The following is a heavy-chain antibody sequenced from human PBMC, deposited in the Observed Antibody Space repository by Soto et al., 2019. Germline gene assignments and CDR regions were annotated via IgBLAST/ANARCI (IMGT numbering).Heavy chain of an antibody. V-gene: IGHV3-21*01. CDR1: GFTFSSYS. CDR3: ARDPTYSSPGI. CDR2: ISSSSSYI. D-gene: IGHD6-13*01. J-gene: IGHJ3*02. Sequence: GXSLRLSCAASGFTFSSYSLNWFRQAPGKGLEWVSCISSSSSYIYYADSVKGRFTISRDNAKNSLYLQMNSLRAEDTAVYYCARDPTYSSPGIWGQGTMVTVSS.